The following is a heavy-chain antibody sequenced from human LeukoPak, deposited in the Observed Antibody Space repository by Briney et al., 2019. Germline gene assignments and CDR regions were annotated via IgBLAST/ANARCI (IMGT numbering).Heavy chain of an antibody. J-gene: IGHJ4*02. CDR1: GGSISSGSYY. V-gene: IGHV4-61*02. CDR3: AREWLRNTDY. CDR2: IYTSGST. D-gene: IGHD5-12*01. Sequence: PSETLSLTCTVSGGSISSGSYYWSWIRQPAGKGLEWIGRIYTSGSTNYNPSLKSRVTISVDTSKNQFSLKLSSVPAADTAVYYCAREWLRNTDYWGQGTLVTVSS.